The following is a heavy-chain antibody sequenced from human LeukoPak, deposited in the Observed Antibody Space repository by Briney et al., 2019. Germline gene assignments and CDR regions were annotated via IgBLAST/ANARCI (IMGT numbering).Heavy chain of an antibody. CDR1: GFTFSDFY. Sequence: PGGSLRLSCAASGFTFSDFYMTWVRQAPGKGLEWVSYISNRGSTIHYADSVRGRFTISRDNSKNTLYLQMNSLRAEDTAVYYCARAPVVGQGGYWGQGTLVTVSS. CDR2: ISNRGSTI. D-gene: IGHD2-15*01. CDR3: ARAPVVGQGGY. V-gene: IGHV3-11*01. J-gene: IGHJ4*02.